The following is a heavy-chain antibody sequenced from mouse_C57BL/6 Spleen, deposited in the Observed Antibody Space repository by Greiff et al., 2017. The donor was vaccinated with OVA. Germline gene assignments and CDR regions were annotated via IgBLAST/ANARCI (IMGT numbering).Heavy chain of an antibody. CDR2: IDPETGGA. CDR3: TRKFLLDY. CDR1: GYTFTDYE. V-gene: IGHV1-15*01. J-gene: IGHJ2*01. Sequence: QVQLQQSGAELVRPGASVTLSCKASGYTFTDYEMHWVKQRPVNGLEWIGAIDPETGGATYNQKFKGKAILTADKSSSTAYMELRSLTSEDSADYYCTRKFLLDYWGKGTTLTVSS.